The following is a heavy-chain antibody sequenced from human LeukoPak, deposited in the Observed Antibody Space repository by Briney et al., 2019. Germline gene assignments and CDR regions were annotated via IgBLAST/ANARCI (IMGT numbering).Heavy chain of an antibody. CDR1: GFTFSFYW. J-gene: IGHJ4*02. Sequence: GGSLRLSCAASGFTFSFYWMNWVRQAPGKGLEWVSYISSSGSTKYYADSVMGRFTLSRDNAKKSLFLQMNGLRADDTAVYYCAREALTETTFGPYDYWGQGTLVTVSS. CDR3: AREALTETTFGPYDY. D-gene: IGHD4-17*01. CDR2: ISSSGSTK. V-gene: IGHV3-48*04.